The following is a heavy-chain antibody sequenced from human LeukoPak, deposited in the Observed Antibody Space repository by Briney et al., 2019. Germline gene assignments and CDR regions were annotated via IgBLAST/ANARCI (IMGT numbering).Heavy chain of an antibody. V-gene: IGHV1-2*02. CDR2: INPNSGGT. D-gene: IGHD5-12*01. Sequence: SVKVSCKASGYTFTGYYMHWVRQAPGQGLEWMGWINPNSGGTNYAQKFQGRVTMTRDTSISTAYMELSRLRSEDTAVYYCARVFRTQGSGYDYYYYYMDVWGKGTTVTVSS. CDR3: ARVFRTQGSGYDYYYYYMDV. CDR1: GYTFTGYY. J-gene: IGHJ6*03.